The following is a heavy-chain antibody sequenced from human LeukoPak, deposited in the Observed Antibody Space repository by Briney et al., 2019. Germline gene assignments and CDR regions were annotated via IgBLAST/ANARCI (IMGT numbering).Heavy chain of an antibody. V-gene: IGHV6-1*01. CDR3: ARVRSSSWTDAFDI. CDR1: GDSLSSNSAA. J-gene: IGHJ3*02. Sequence: KASQTLSLTCAISGDSLSSNSAAWNWIRQSPSRGLEWLGRTYYRSKWYNDYAVSVKSRITINPDTSKKQFSLQLNSVTSEDTAVYFCARVRSSSWTDAFDIWGQGTMVTVSS. D-gene: IGHD6-13*01. CDR2: TYYRSKWYN.